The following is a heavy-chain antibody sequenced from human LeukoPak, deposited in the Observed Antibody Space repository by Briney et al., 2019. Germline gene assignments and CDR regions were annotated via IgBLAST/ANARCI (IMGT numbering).Heavy chain of an antibody. V-gene: IGHV4-34*01. Sequence: PSETLSLTCAVYGGSFSGYYWSWIRQPPGKGLEWIGEINHSGSTNYNPSLKSRVTISVDTSKNQFSLKLSSVTAADTAVYYCARGRTRPIDYWGQGTLFTVSS. D-gene: IGHD1-14*01. CDR1: GGSFSGYY. CDR3: ARGRTRPIDY. J-gene: IGHJ4*02. CDR2: INHSGST.